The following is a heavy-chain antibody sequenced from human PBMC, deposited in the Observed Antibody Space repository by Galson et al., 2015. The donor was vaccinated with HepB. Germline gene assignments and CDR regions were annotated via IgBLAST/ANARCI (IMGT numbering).Heavy chain of an antibody. CDR3: ARGVYGSGSYYPVAAHYYYYYGMDV. D-gene: IGHD3-10*01. V-gene: IGHV1-69*13. J-gene: IGHJ6*02. CDR1: GGTFSSYA. Sequence: SVKVSCKASGGTFSSYAISWVRQAPGQGLEWMGGIIPIFGTANYAQKFQGRVTITADESTSTAYMELSSLRSEDTAVYYCARGVYGSGSYYPVAAHYYYYYGMDVWGQGTTVTVSS. CDR2: IIPIFGTA.